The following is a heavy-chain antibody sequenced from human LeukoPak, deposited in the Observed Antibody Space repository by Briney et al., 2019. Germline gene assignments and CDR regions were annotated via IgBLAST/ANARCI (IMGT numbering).Heavy chain of an antibody. Sequence: GGSLRLSCAASGFTFSSYSMNWVRQAPGKGLEWVSAISGSGGSTYYADSVKGRFTISRDNSKNTLYLQMNSLRGEDTAVYYCAKDPDCTSGVCYTFFDSWGQGTLVTVSS. CDR2: ISGSGGST. V-gene: IGHV3-23*01. J-gene: IGHJ4*02. CDR3: AKDPDCTSGVCYTFFDS. D-gene: IGHD2-8*01. CDR1: GFTFSSYS.